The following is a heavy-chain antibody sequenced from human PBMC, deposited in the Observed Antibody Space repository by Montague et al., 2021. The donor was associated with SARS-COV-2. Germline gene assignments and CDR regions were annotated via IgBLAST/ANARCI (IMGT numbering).Heavy chain of an antibody. D-gene: IGHD3-3*01. CDR2: IYNSGST. CDR1: GGSFSSYY. CDR3: ARVVPGWIRFDVAFDF. V-gene: IGHV4-59*01. Sequence: SETLSLTCTVSGGSFSSYYWSWIRQPPGEGLEWIGYIYNSGSTNYNPSLTSRVTISVDTSKNQFSLKLSSVTAADTAVYYCARVVPGWIRFDVAFDFWGQGTLVTVSS. J-gene: IGHJ4*02.